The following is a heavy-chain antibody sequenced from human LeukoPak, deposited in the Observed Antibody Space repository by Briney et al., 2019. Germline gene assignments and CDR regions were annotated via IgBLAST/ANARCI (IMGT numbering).Heavy chain of an antibody. CDR3: ASGSTGWYRYFDY. V-gene: IGHV5-51*01. CDR1: GYSFTSYW. J-gene: IGHJ4*02. CDR2: IYPGDSDT. D-gene: IGHD6-19*01. Sequence: GESLKISCIGSGYSFTSYWIGWVRQMPGKGLEWMGIIYPGDSDTRYSPSFQGQVTISADKSITTAYLQWSSLKASDTAMYYCASGSTGWYRYFDYWGQGTLVTVSS.